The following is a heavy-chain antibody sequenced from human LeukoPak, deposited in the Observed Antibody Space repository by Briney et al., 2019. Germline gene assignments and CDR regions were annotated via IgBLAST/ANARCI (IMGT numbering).Heavy chain of an antibody. CDR2: ISYDGSNK. Sequence: PGGSLRLSCAASGFTFSSYGMHWVRQAPGKGLEWVAVISYDGSNKYYADSVKGRFTISRDNSKNTLYLQMNSLRAEDTAVYYCAKSNYQDGPTYFDYWGQGTLVTVSS. J-gene: IGHJ4*02. CDR3: AKSNYQDGPTYFDY. D-gene: IGHD5-24*01. CDR1: GFTFSSYG. V-gene: IGHV3-30*18.